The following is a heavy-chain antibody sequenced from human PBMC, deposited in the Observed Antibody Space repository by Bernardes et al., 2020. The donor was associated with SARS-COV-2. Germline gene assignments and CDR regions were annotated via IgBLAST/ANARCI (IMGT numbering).Heavy chain of an antibody. Sequence: VGSLRLSCAASGFTFNTYAMHWVRQAPGKGLEWVAFISFDGSNKYYADSVKGRFTISRDNSRNTLYLLMNSLRPEETAVYYCARDWDYGESGYYYGVDVWGQGTTVTVSS. CDR3: ARDWDYGESGYYYGVDV. V-gene: IGHV3-30-3*01. CDR2: ISFDGSNK. D-gene: IGHD4-17*01. CDR1: GFTFNTYA. J-gene: IGHJ6*02.